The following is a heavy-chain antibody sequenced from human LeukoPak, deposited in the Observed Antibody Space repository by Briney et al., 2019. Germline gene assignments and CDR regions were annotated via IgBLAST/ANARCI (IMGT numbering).Heavy chain of an antibody. J-gene: IGHJ3*02. CDR3: ARDRDDYDDAFDI. D-gene: IGHD4-17*01. CDR2: INAGNGYR. Sequence: ASVKVSCKASGYTFSSYDMHWVRQAPGQRLEWMGRINAGNGYRSYSEKFQGRVTITRDTSASTAYMELSSLRSEDTAVFYCARDRDDYDDAFDIWGQGTMVTVSS. CDR1: GYTFSSYD. V-gene: IGHV1-3*01.